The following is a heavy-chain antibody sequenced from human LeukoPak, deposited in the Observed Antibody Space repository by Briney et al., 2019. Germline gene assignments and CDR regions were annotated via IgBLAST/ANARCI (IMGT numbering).Heavy chain of an antibody. CDR1: GFTFSSYG. CDR2: ISYDGSNK. Sequence: GRSLRLSCAASGFTFSSYGMHWVRQAPGKGLEWVAVISYDGSNKYYADSVKGRFTISRDNSKNTLYLQMNSLRAEDTAVYYCAKGEWKPHYYYGMDVWGQGTTVTVSS. CDR3: AKGEWKPHYYYGMDV. D-gene: IGHD1-26*01. V-gene: IGHV3-30*18. J-gene: IGHJ6*02.